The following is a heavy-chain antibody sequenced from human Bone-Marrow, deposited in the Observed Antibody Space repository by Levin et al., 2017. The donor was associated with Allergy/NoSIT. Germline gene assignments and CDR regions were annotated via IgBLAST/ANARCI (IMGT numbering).Heavy chain of an antibody. J-gene: IGHJ4*02. CDR3: AREKAAETYYDFWSGGYYFDY. D-gene: IGHD3-3*01. CDR1: GGSISSSY. Sequence: SQTLSLTCTVSGGSISSSYWSWIRQPPGKGLEWIGYIYYSGSTNYNPSLKSRVTISVDTSKNQFSLKLSSVTAADTAVYYCAREKAAETYYDFWSGGYYFDYWGQGTLVTVSS. CDR2: IYYSGST. V-gene: IGHV4-59*01.